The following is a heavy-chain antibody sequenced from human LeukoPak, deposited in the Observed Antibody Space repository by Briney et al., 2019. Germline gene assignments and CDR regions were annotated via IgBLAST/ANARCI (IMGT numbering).Heavy chain of an antibody. CDR3: AKDSAATFDY. J-gene: IGHJ4*02. D-gene: IGHD6-25*01. Sequence: GGSLRLSCAASGFTVSSNYMSWVRQAPGKGLEWVAVISYDGSNKYYADSVKGRFTISRDNSKNTLYLQMNSLRAEDTAVYYCAKDSAATFDYWGQGTLVTVSS. CDR2: ISYDGSNK. CDR1: GFTVSSNY. V-gene: IGHV3-30*18.